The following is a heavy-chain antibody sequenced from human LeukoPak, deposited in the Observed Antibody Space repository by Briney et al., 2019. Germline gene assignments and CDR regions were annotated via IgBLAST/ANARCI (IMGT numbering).Heavy chain of an antibody. D-gene: IGHD5-18*01. CDR2: IKQDGSEK. V-gene: IGHV3-7*01. Sequence: GGSLRLSCAASGFTFSSYWMSWVRQAPGKGLEWVANIKQDGSEKYYVDPVKGRFTISRDNAKNSLYLQMNSLRAEDTAVYYCARGLNVDTAMGRLGDWGQGTLVTVSS. CDR1: GFTFSSYW. J-gene: IGHJ4*02. CDR3: ARGLNVDTAMGRLGD.